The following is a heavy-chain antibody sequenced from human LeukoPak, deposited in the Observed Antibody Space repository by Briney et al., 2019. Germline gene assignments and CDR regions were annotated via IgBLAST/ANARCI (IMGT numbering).Heavy chain of an antibody. CDR3: ARGKGGRDY. Sequence: GASVKVSCKAFGYTFTIYGISRVRDAPGQGLEWMGWVSAYNGDADYAQKLLGRVTMTRDTSTSTAYMELRSLRSDDTAVYYCARGKGGRDYWGQGTLVTVSS. J-gene: IGHJ4*02. CDR1: GYTFTIYG. CDR2: VSAYNGDA. V-gene: IGHV1-18*01. D-gene: IGHD1-26*01.